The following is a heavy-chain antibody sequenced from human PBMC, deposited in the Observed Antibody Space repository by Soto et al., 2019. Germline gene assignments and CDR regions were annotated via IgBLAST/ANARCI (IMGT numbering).Heavy chain of an antibody. J-gene: IGHJ4*02. Sequence: EVQLVESGGGLVQPGGSLRLACTASGFTFSNSWMSWVRQAPGKGLEWVANIKQDGSVKNYVDSVKGRVTISRDNAKNSLFLKMNSLGAEDTAVYYCARLWTTVPCDYWGQGTLVTVSS. CDR1: GFTFSNSW. D-gene: IGHD4-17*01. V-gene: IGHV3-7*04. CDR2: IKQDGSVK. CDR3: ARLWTTVPCDY.